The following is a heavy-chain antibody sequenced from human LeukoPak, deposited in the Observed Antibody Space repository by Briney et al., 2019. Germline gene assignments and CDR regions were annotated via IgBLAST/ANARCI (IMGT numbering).Heavy chain of an antibody. Sequence: ASVKVSCKASGGTFSSYAISWVRQAPGQGLEWMGGINPNSGGTNYAQKFQGRVTMTRDTSISTAYMELSRLRSDDTAVYYCVSAGYSSSWYSDWGQGTLVTVSS. CDR1: GGTFSSYA. D-gene: IGHD6-13*01. J-gene: IGHJ4*02. CDR2: INPNSGGT. V-gene: IGHV1-2*02. CDR3: VSAGYSSSWYSD.